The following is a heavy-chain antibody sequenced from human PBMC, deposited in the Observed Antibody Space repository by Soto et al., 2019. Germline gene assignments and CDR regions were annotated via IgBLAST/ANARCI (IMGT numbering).Heavy chain of an antibody. CDR1: GLTFSSYG. V-gene: IGHV3-30*18. Sequence: GGSLRLSCAASGLTFSSYGMHWVRQAPGKGLEWVAVISYDGSNKYYADSVKGRFTISRDNSKNTLYLQMNSLRAEDTAVYYCAKDLDGDYALYYYYYGMDVWGQGTTVTVSS. J-gene: IGHJ6*02. CDR2: ISYDGSNK. D-gene: IGHD4-17*01. CDR3: AKDLDGDYALYYYYYGMDV.